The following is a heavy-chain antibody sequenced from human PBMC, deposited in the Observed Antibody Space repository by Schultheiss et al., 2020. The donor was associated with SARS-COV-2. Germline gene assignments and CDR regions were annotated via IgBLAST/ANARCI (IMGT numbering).Heavy chain of an antibody. V-gene: IGHV1-69*06. D-gene: IGHD3-10*01. CDR1: GGTFSSYA. J-gene: IGHJ6*03. Sequence: SVKVSCKASGGTFSSYAISWVRQAPGQGLEWMGGIIPIFGTANYAQKFQGRVTMTEDTSTDTAYMELSSLRSEDTAMYYCARVIRAGYNYYYMDVWGKGTTVTVSS. CDR2: IIPIFGTA. CDR3: ARVIRAGYNYYYMDV.